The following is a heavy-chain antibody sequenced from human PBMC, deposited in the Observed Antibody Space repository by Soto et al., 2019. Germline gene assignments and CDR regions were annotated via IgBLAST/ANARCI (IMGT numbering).Heavy chain of an antibody. CDR1: GFTFSSYW. CDR2: IKSDGSST. CDR3: ARVYGDFDY. V-gene: IGHV3-74*01. D-gene: IGHD4-17*01. Sequence: EVQLVESGGGLVEPGGSLTLSCAASGFTFSSYWMHWVRQPPGKGLVWVSRIKSDGSSTNYADSVKGRFTISRDNAKNTLYLQMNRLRAEDTAVYYCARVYGDFDYWGRGTLVTVSS. J-gene: IGHJ4*02.